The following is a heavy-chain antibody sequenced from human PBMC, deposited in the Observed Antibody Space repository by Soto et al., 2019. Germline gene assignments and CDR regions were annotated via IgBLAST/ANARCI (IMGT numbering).Heavy chain of an antibody. Sequence: SETLSLTCAVSGGSISSGGYSWSWIRQPPGKGLEWIGYIYYSGSTNYNPSLKSRVTISVDTSKNQFSLKLSSVTAADTAVYYCARDYGSEDYYGMDVWGQGTTVTVS. CDR3: ARDYGSEDYYGMDV. J-gene: IGHJ6*02. V-gene: IGHV4-61*08. CDR1: GGSISSGGYS. CDR2: IYYSGST. D-gene: IGHD3-10*01.